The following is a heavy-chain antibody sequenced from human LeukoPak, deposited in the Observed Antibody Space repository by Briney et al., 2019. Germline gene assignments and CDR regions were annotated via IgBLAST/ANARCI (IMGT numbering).Heavy chain of an antibody. V-gene: IGHV3-48*02. D-gene: IGHD1-26*01. CDR2: IILSSSTI. J-gene: IGHJ4*02. CDR3: ATRGTYRFDY. CDR1: GFTFSSYS. Sequence: GGSLRLSCAASGFTFSSYSMKWGRQAPGKGGEWVSYIILSSSTIYYADSVKVRFTLSRHNPQNSLYLQMTSLRHADTAVYYCATRGTYRFDYWGQGPLVTVSS.